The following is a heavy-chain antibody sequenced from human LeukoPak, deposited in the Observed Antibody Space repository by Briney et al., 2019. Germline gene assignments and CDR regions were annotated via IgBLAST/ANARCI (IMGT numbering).Heavy chain of an antibody. CDR2: IYSGGST. CDR3: ATEVDTAMVTTYYYYGMDV. J-gene: IGHJ6*02. D-gene: IGHD5-18*01. V-gene: IGHV3-53*01. Sequence: GGSLRLSCAASGFTVSSNYMSWVRQAPGQGLEWVSVIYSGGSTYYADSVEGRFTISRDNSKNTLYLQMNSLRAEDTAVYYCATEVDTAMVTTYYYYGMDVWGQGTTVTVSS. CDR1: GFTVSSNY.